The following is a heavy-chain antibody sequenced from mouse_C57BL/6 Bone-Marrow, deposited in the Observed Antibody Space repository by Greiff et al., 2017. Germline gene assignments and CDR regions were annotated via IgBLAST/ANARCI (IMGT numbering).Heavy chain of an antibody. D-gene: IGHD2-2*01. J-gene: IGHJ3*01. Sequence: VQLQQPGAEMVRPGSSVKLSCKASGYTFTSYWMHWVKQRPIQGLEWIGNIDPSDSETHYNQKFKDKATLTVDKSSSTSYMQLSSLTSEDSAVYYCARVGMVTPWFAYWGQGTLVTVSA. CDR2: IDPSDSET. CDR3: ARVGMVTPWFAY. CDR1: GYTFTSYW. V-gene: IGHV1-52*01.